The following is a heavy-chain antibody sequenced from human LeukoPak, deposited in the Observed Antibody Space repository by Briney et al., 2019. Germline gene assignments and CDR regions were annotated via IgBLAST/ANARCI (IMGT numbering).Heavy chain of an antibody. V-gene: IGHV3-23*01. D-gene: IGHD2-2*01. Sequence: GGSLRLSCAASGFTFSSYAMSWVRQAPGKGLEWVSAISGSGGSTYYADSVKGRFTISRDNSKNTLYLQMNSLRAEDTAVYYCAKDLQSLGYIVLVPAALYFDYWGQGTLVTVSS. CDR1: GFTFSSYA. CDR2: ISGSGGST. CDR3: AKDLQSLGYIVLVPAALYFDY. J-gene: IGHJ4*02.